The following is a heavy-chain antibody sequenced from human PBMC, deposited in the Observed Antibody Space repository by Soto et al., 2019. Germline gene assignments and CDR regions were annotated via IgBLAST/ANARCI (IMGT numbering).Heavy chain of an antibody. CDR1: GGTFSSYT. D-gene: IGHD3-22*01. Sequence: ASVKVSCKASGGTFSSYTISWVRQAPGQALEWMGRIIPILGIANYAQKFQGRVTITADKSTSTAYMELSSLRSEDTAVYYCARPNYYDSSGPVDAFDIWGQGTMVTVSS. V-gene: IGHV1-69*02. CDR3: ARPNYYDSSGPVDAFDI. CDR2: IIPILGIA. J-gene: IGHJ3*02.